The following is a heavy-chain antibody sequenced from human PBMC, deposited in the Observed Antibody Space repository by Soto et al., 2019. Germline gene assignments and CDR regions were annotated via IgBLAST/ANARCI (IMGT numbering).Heavy chain of an antibody. Sequence: QVQLVESGGGVVQPGRSLTVSCAASGFTFSNYGMHWVRQPPGKGLEWVAVISYDGNDRHYTDSVKGRFTISRDNSKKTLYLQMNSLRGEDTAVYYCAQNVDGSAFEYWGQGTLVTVSS. J-gene: IGHJ4*02. CDR1: GFTFSNYG. CDR3: AQNVDGSAFEY. CDR2: ISYDGNDR. V-gene: IGHV3-30*03.